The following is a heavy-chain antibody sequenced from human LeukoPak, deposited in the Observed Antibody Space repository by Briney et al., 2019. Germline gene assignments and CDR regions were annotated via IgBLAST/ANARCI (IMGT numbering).Heavy chain of an antibody. CDR1: GGSISSGGYY. CDR3: ARDTGLLNYAFDI. Sequence: PSETLSLTCTVSGGSISSGGYYWSWIRQHPGKGLEWIGYIYYSGSTYHNPSLKSRVTISVDTSKNQFSLKLSSVTAADTAVYYCARDTGLLNYAFDIWGQGTMVTVSS. J-gene: IGHJ3*02. D-gene: IGHD1-14*01. V-gene: IGHV4-31*03. CDR2: IYYSGST.